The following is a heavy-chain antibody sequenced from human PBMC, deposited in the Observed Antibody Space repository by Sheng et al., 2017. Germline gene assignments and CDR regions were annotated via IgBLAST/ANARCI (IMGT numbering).Heavy chain of an antibody. CDR2: INPNSGGT. CDR3: ARESLPGYSSSSDWFDP. J-gene: IGHJ5*02. V-gene: IGHV1-2*06. D-gene: IGHD6-6*01. CDR1: GYTFTGYY. Sequence: QVQLVQSGAEMKKPGASVKVSCKASGYTFTGYYMHWVRQAPGQGLEWMGRINPNSGGTNYAQKFQGRVTMTRDTSISTAYMELSRLRSDDTAVYYCARESLPGYSSSSDWFDPWGQGTLVTVSS.